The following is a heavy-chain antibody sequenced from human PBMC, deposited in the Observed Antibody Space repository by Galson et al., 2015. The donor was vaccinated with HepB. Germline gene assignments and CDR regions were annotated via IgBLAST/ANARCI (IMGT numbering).Heavy chain of an antibody. D-gene: IGHD6-19*01. J-gene: IGHJ6*02. CDR1: GYTLTELS. CDR2: FDPEDGET. V-gene: IGHV1-24*01. CDR3: ATGSNKSGWPHYYYYGMDV. Sequence: SVKVSCKVSGYTLTELSMHWVRQAPGKGLEWMGGFDPEDGETIYAQKFQGRVTMTEDTSTDTAYVELSSLRSEDTAVYYCATGSNKSGWPHYYYYGMDVWGQGTTVTVSS.